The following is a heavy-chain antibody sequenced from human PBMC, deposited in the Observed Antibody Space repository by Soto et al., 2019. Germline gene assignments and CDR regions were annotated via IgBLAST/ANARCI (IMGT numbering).Heavy chain of an antibody. D-gene: IGHD3-3*01. J-gene: IGHJ5*02. CDR1: GGSISGYY. Sequence: ETLSLTCTVSGGSISGYYWSWIRQPPGKGLEWIGYIYYSGSTNYNPSLKSRVTISIDTSKNQFSLKLSSVTAADTAVYYCARTYYDFWSGYWRWFDPWGQGTLVTVSS. CDR2: IYYSGST. CDR3: ARTYYDFWSGYWRWFDP. V-gene: IGHV4-59*01.